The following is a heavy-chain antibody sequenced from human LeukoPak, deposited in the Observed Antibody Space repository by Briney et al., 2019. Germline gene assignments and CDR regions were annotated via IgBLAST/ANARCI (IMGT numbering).Heavy chain of an antibody. CDR1: GFTFSSYS. CDR2: ISNSDGST. V-gene: IGHV3-23*01. Sequence: GGSLRLSCAASGFTFSSYSMNWVRQAPGKGLEWVSTISNSDGSTYYADSVKGRFSISRDNSENTLYLRMNSLRAEDTAVYYCAELGITMIGGVWGKGTTVTISS. CDR3: AELGITMIGGV. J-gene: IGHJ6*04. D-gene: IGHD3-10*02.